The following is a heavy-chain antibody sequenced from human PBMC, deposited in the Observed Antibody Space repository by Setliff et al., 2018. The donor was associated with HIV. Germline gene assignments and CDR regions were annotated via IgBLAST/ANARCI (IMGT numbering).Heavy chain of an antibody. Sequence: TLSLTCAVYGGSFSGYYWSWIRQPPGKGLEWIGEINHSGSTNYNPSLKSRVTISVDTSKNQFSLKLSSVTAADTAVYYCARAFAGFYYYGMDVWGQGTTVTV. D-gene: IGHD1-1*01. J-gene: IGHJ6*02. CDR3: ARAFAGFYYYGMDV. CDR2: INHSGST. CDR1: GGSFSGYY. V-gene: IGHV4-34*01.